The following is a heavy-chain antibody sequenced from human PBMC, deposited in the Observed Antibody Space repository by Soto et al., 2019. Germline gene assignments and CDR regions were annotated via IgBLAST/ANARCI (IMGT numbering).Heavy chain of an antibody. CDR3: ARSANGGMDV. V-gene: IGHV3-11*01. CDR1: GFTFSDFY. Sequence: SLSCTASGFTFSDFYMSWIRQTPGKGLDWISYISGSTSTIYYADSVKGRFTISRDNAKKSVYLQMNSLRAEDTAVYYCARSANGGMDVWGRGTTGTV. CDR2: ISGSTSTI. J-gene: IGHJ6*02.